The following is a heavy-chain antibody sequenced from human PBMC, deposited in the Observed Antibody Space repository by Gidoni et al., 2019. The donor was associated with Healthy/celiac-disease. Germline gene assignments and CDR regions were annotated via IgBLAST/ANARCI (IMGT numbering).Heavy chain of an antibody. Sequence: EVQLVESGGGLVQPGGSLRLSCAASGFTVSSHYMSWVRQAPGKGLEWVSVIYSGGSTYYADSVKGRFTISRHNSKNTLYLQMNSLRAEDTAVYYCAREEYYYDSSGYYHRAAFDIWGQGTMVTVSS. V-gene: IGHV3-53*04. D-gene: IGHD3-22*01. J-gene: IGHJ3*02. CDR1: GFTVSSHY. CDR2: IYSGGST. CDR3: AREEYYYDSSGYYHRAAFDI.